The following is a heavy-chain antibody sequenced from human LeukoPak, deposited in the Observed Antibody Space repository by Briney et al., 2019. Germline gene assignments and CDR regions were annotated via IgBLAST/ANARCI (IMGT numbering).Heavy chain of an antibody. CDR2: INPSGGST. CDR1: GYTFTSYY. V-gene: IGHV1-46*01. D-gene: IGHD3-3*01. CDR3: ASPPGRDFWSGA. J-gene: IGHJ5*02. Sequence: GASVKVSCKASGYTFTSYYMHWVRQAPGQGLEWMGIINPSGGSTSYAQKFQGRVTMTRDTSTSTVYMELSSLRSEDTAVYYCASPPGRDFWSGAWGQGTLVTVSS.